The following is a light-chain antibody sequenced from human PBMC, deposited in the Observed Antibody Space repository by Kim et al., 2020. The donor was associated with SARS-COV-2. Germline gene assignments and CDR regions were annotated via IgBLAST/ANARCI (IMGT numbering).Light chain of an antibody. J-gene: IGLJ2*01. CDR2: EDK. CDR3: QAWDSSSLVV. V-gene: IGLV3-1*01. Sequence: SYELTQPPSVSVSPGQTASIPCSGEKLGNKYASWYQQKPGQSPVLVMYEDKKRPSGIPERFSGSNSGNTATLTISGTQTMDEADYYCQAWDSSSLVVFGGGTQLTVL. CDR1: KLGNKY.